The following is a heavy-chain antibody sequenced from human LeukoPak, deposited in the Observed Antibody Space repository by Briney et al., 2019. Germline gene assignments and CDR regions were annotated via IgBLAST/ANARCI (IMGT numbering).Heavy chain of an antibody. V-gene: IGHV3-9*01. CDR3: ARPYCSGGSCLDY. D-gene: IGHD2-15*01. CDR1: GFTFDDYA. Sequence: GRSLRLSCAASGFTFDDYAMHWVRQAPGKGLEWVSGISWNSGSIGYADSVKGRFTISRDNAKNSLYLQMNSLRAEDTAVYYCARPYCSGGSCLDYWGQGTLVTVSS. CDR2: ISWNSGSI. J-gene: IGHJ4*02.